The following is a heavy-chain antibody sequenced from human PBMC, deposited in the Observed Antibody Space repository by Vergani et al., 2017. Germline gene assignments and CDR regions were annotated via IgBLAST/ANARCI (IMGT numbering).Heavy chain of an antibody. CDR1: GFTFGYYA. Sequence: EVQLVESGGDLVQPGRSLRLSCTTSGFTFGYYAMDWFRQAPGQGLEWVGGIRSKAYGQATIYAASVKGRFTISKDDSNSIAYLQMNNLQTEDTAMYYCVRERVTMLRGSDALDIWGQGTMVTVSS. D-gene: IGHD3-10*01. J-gene: IGHJ3*02. V-gene: IGHV3-49*03. CDR2: IRSKAYGQAT. CDR3: VRERVTMLRGSDALDI.